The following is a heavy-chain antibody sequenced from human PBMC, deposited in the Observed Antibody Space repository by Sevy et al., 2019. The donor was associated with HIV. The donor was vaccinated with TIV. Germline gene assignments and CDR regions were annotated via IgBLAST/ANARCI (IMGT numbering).Heavy chain of an antibody. CDR3: ARLSVYYYDSDGYYTTGNAFDI. V-gene: IGHV3-53*01. CDR2: IYTGDNT. J-gene: IGHJ3*02. Sequence: GGSLRLSCAATGFTVNSNYMSWVRQAPGKGLEWVSIIYTGDNTYYTDSVKGRFPISRDNSKNTLYLQMNSLRAEDTAVYYCARLSVYYYDSDGYYTTGNAFDIWGQGTMVNVSS. D-gene: IGHD3-22*01. CDR1: GFTVNSNY.